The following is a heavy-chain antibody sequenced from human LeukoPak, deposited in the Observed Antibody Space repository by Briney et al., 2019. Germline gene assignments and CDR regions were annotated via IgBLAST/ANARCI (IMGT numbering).Heavy chain of an antibody. Sequence: ASVKVSCKASGYTFTSYGISWVRQAPGQGLEWMGWISAYNGNTNYAQKLQGRVTMTTDTSTSTAYMGLRSLRSDDTTVYYCARAVAAAGKGWFDPWGQGTLVTVSS. CDR2: ISAYNGNT. CDR1: GYTFTSYG. CDR3: ARAVAAAGKGWFDP. J-gene: IGHJ5*02. V-gene: IGHV1-18*01. D-gene: IGHD6-13*01.